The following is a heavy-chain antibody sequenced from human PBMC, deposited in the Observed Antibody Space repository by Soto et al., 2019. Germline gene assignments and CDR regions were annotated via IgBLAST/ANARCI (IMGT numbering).Heavy chain of an antibody. Sequence: PGESLKISCKASGYTFTDAWIGWVRQMPGKGLEWMGIVYPGDSQTRYNPSFQGQITISADKSITTAYLQWTSLKASDSAMYYCARQKGYCGQGPLVTVSS. CDR3: ARQKGY. CDR2: VYPGDSQT. CDR1: GYTFTDAW. V-gene: IGHV5-51*01. J-gene: IGHJ4*02.